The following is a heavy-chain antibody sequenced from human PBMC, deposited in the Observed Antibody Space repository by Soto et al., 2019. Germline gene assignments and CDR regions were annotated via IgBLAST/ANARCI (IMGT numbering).Heavy chain of an antibody. CDR3: AKYGALISGAFDI. Sequence: GGSLRLSCAASGFTFSSYAMSWVRQAPGKGQERVSAISGSGGSTFYADSVKGRFTISRDNSKNMLYLQMNSLRAEDTAVYYFAKYGALISGAFDIWGQGTMVIVSS. V-gene: IGHV3-23*01. D-gene: IGHD3-10*01. CDR2: ISGSGGST. J-gene: IGHJ3*02. CDR1: GFTFSSYA.